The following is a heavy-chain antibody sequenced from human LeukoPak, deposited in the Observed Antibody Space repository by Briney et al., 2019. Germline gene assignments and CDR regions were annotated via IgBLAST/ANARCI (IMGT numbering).Heavy chain of an antibody. V-gene: IGHV1-46*01. CDR2: INPSGGST. Sequence: GSVKVSCKASGYTFTSYYMHWVRQAPGQGLEWMGIINPSGGSTSYAQKFQGRVTMTRDTSTSTVYMELSSLRSEDTAVYYCARGAKEDIVVVPAAMGYFDYWGQGTLVTVSS. D-gene: IGHD2-2*01. CDR3: ARGAKEDIVVVPAAMGYFDY. J-gene: IGHJ4*02. CDR1: GYTFTSYY.